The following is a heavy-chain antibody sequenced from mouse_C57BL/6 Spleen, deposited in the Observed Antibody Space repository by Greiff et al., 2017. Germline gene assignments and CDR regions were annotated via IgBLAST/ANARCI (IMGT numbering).Heavy chain of an antibody. D-gene: IGHD2-2*01. V-gene: IGHV1-42*01. Sequence: VQLKESGPELVKPGASVKISCKASGYSFTGYYMNWVKQSPEKSLEWIGEINPSTGGTTYNQKFKAKATLTVDKSSSTAYMQLKSLTSEDSAVYYCARWGYDGMDYWGQGTSVTVSS. J-gene: IGHJ4*01. CDR3: ARWGYDGMDY. CDR1: GYSFTGYY. CDR2: INPSTGGT.